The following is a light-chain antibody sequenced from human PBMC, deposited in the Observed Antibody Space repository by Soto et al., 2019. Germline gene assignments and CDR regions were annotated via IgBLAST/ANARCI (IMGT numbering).Light chain of an antibody. Sequence: QAVVTQPYSLSASPGASASLTCTLRSGIHVGAYRIYWYQQKPGSPPQYLLRYKSDSDKQQGSGVPSRFSGSKDASANAGILLISGLQSEDEADYYCMIWHNSAVVFGGGTKLTVL. CDR1: SGIHVGAYR. CDR2: YKSDSDK. J-gene: IGLJ2*01. CDR3: MIWHNSAVV. V-gene: IGLV5-45*03.